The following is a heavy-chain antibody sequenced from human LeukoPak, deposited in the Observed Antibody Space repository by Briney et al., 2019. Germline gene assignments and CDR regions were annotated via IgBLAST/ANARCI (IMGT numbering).Heavy chain of an antibody. V-gene: IGHV3-30-3*01. Sequence: GGSLRLSCAASGFTFSSNYMHWGRQAPGKGLEWMAVISSDGSGKHYADSVNGRFTICRYNSKNTLYEQMNSLRAEDTALYYCAKDAGGSYGSIDYWGQGTLVNVSS. CDR2: ISSDGSGK. CDR3: AKDAGGSYGSIDY. D-gene: IGHD3-16*02. J-gene: IGHJ4*02. CDR1: GFTFSSNY.